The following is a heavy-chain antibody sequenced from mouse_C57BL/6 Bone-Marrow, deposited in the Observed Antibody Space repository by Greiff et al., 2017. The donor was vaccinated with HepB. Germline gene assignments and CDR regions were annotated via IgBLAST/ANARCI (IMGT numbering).Heavy chain of an antibody. CDR1: GFNIKNTY. V-gene: IGHV14-3*01. Sequence: EVQRVESVAELVRPGASVKLSCTASGFNIKNTYMHWVKQRPEQGLEWIGRIDPANGNTKYAPKFQGKATITADTSSNTAYQQLSSLTSEDTAIYYCARSGGMRWYFDVWGTGTTVTVSS. D-gene: IGHD3-1*01. CDR2: IDPANGNT. CDR3: ARSGGMRWYFDV. J-gene: IGHJ1*03.